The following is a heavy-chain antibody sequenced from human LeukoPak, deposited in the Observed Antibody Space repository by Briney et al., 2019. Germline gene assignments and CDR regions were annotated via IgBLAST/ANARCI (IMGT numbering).Heavy chain of an antibody. V-gene: IGHV3-74*01. CDR2: INTDGRNT. CDR1: GFTFSTYW. CDR3: ARVGKSGSYYYFDY. Sequence: GGSLRLSCAASGFTFSTYWMYSVRQAPGKGLVWVSRINTDGRNTGYADSVKGRFTISRDNAKNTLYLQMTILTAEDTAVYYCARVGKSGSYYYFDYWGQGTLVTVSS. D-gene: IGHD1-26*01. J-gene: IGHJ4*02.